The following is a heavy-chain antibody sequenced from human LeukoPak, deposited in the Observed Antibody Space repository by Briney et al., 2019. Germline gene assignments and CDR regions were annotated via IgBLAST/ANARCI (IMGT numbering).Heavy chain of an antibody. CDR3: ARGITGTTGPQRGSDAFDI. CDR2: INPNSGGT. D-gene: IGHD1-20*01. Sequence: PGASVKVSCKASGYTFTGYYMHWVRQAPGQGLEWMGWINPNSGGTNYAQKFQGWVTMTRDTSISTAYMELSRLKSDDTAVYYCARGITGTTGPQRGSDAFDIWGQGTMVTVSS. V-gene: IGHV1-2*04. J-gene: IGHJ3*02. CDR1: GYTFTGYY.